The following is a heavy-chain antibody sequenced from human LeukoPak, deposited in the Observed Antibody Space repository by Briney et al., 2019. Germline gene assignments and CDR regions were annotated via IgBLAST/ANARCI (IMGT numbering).Heavy chain of an antibody. CDR2: INHSGST. D-gene: IGHD3-10*01. V-gene: IGHV4-34*01. Sequence: SETLSLTCAVYGGSFSGYYWSWIRQPPEKGLEWIGEINHSGSTNYNPSLKSRVTISVDTSKNQFSLKLTSVTAADTAVYYCARGGVWFGEPFDYWGQGTLVTVSS. CDR1: GGSFSGYY. J-gene: IGHJ4*02. CDR3: ARGGVWFGEPFDY.